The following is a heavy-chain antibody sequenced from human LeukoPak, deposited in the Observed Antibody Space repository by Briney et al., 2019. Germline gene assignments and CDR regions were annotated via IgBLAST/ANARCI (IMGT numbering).Heavy chain of an antibody. Sequence: SETLSLTCAVYGGSFSGYYWTWIRQPPGKGLEWIGEINHSGSTNYNPSLKSRITISVDTSKNQFSLKLSSVTAADTAVYYCARAPETLSDYLDYWGQGTLVTVSS. J-gene: IGHJ4*02. CDR2: INHSGST. CDR3: ARAPETLSDYLDY. V-gene: IGHV4-34*01. CDR1: GGSFSGYY. D-gene: IGHD1-26*01.